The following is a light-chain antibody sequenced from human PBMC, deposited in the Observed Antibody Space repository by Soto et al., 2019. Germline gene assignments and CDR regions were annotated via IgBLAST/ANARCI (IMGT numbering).Light chain of an antibody. CDR1: QSVSSN. V-gene: IGKV3-15*01. J-gene: IGKJ1*01. CDR2: GAS. Sequence: EIVMTQSPATLSVSPGERATLSCRASQSVSSNLAWSQQNPGQAPSLLIYGASTMATGIPARFSGSGSGTEFTRTISLRQDEEFAFYFCQQYNNCHLDRTCGQRTKVAIK. CDR3: QQYNNCHLDRT.